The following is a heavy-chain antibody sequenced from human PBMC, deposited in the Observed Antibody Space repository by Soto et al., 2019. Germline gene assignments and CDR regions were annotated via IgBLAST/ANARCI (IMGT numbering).Heavy chain of an antibody. CDR1: GYTFTGYY. CDR3: ARDGGGAVPYYYYYYGMDV. Sequence: GASVKVSCKASGYTFTGYYMHWVRQAPGQGLEWMGWINPNSGGTNYAQKFQGWVTMTRDTSISTAYMELSRLRSDDTAVYYCARDGGGAVPYYYYYYGMDVWGQGTTVTVSS. J-gene: IGHJ6*02. CDR2: INPNSGGT. V-gene: IGHV1-2*04. D-gene: IGHD2-15*01.